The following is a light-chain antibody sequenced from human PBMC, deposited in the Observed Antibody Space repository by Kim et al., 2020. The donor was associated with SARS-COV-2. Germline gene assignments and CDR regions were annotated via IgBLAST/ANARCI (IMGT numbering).Light chain of an antibody. J-gene: IGKJ4*01. CDR1: QSVSRFL. Sequence: ELVLTQSPGTLSLSPGERATLSCRASQSVSRFLLAWYQQKPGQSPRLLIYGASSRFTGVPDRFSGSGSGTDFTLTISRLEPEDFAVYYCHYYGSSLPLTFGGGTKVDIK. CDR2: GAS. V-gene: IGKV3-20*01. CDR3: HYYGSSLPLT.